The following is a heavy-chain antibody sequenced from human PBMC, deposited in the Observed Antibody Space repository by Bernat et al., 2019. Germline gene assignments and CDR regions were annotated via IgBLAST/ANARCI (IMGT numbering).Heavy chain of an antibody. Sequence: EVQLLESVGGLVQPGGSLRFSCAASGFTFSSYAMSWVRQAPGKGLEWVSAISGSGGSTYNADSVKGRFTISRDNSKTTMYLQMNSLRAEDTAIYYCAKDAVAGTGSGPNFDYWGQGPLVTVSS. CDR1: GFTFSSYA. J-gene: IGHJ4*02. CDR3: AKDAVAGTGSGPNFDY. V-gene: IGHV3-23*01. CDR2: ISGSGGST. D-gene: IGHD6-19*01.